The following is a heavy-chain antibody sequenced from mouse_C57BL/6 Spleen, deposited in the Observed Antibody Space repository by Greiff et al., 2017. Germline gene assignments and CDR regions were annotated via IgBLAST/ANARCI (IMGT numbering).Heavy chain of an antibody. V-gene: IGHV14-2*01. D-gene: IGHD4-1*01. CDR1: GFNIKDYY. J-gene: IGHJ4*01. Sequence: VQLQQSGAELVKPGASVKLSCKASGFNIKDYYMHWVKQRTEQGLAWIGRIDPEDGETKYAPKFQGKTTITADTSSNTAYLQLSSLTSEDTAVYDCASFHWDHYAMDYWGQGTSVTVSS. CDR3: ASFHWDHYAMDY. CDR2: IDPEDGET.